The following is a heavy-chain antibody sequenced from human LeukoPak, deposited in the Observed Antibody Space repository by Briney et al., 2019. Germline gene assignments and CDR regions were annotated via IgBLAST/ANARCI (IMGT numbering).Heavy chain of an antibody. CDR3: ARLGARQMLEY. V-gene: IGHV3-7*01. Sequence: GGSLRLSCAASEFTFSSYWMSWVRQAPGKGLEWVANIKQDGGQIYYLESVKGRFMVSRDNAKNSLYLQMNSLRAEDAAVYYCARLGARQMLEYWGQGTLVTVSS. J-gene: IGHJ4*02. CDR1: EFTFSSYW. D-gene: IGHD4-17*01. CDR2: IKQDGGQI.